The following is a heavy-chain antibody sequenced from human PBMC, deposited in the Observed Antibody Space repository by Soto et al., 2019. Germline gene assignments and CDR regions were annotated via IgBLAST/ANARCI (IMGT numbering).Heavy chain of an antibody. D-gene: IGHD3-3*01. J-gene: IGHJ6*02. CDR1: GGSISSGGYY. V-gene: IGHV4-31*03. CDR2: IYYSGST. CDR3: ARELRFLEWFDGMDV. Sequence: QVQLQESGPGLVKPSQTLSLTCTVSGGSISSGGYYWSWIRQHPGKGLEWIGYIYYSGSTYYNPSLKSRVSISVDTSKNQFSLKLSSVTAADTAVYYCARELRFLEWFDGMDVWGQGTTVTVSS.